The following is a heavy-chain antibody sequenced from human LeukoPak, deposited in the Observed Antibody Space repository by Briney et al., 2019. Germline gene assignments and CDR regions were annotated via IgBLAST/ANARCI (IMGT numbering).Heavy chain of an antibody. Sequence: GASVKVSCKASGYTFTGYYMHWVRQAPGQGLEWMGWINPNTGGTNYAQKFQGRVTMTRDTSISTAYMELSSLRSDDTAVYYCARPDIVVGYYFHYWGQGTLVTVSS. CDR3: ARPDIVVGYYFHY. J-gene: IGHJ4*02. CDR2: INPNTGGT. D-gene: IGHD2-15*01. CDR1: GYTFTGYY. V-gene: IGHV1-2*02.